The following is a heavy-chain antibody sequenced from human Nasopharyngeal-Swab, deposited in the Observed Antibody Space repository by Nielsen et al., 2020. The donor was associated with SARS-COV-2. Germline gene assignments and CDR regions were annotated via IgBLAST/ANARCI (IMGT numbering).Heavy chain of an antibody. Sequence: GGSLRLSWAASGFTFSSYAMHRVRQAPGKGLEWVAVISYDGSNKYYADSVKGRFTISRDNSKNTLYLQMNSLRAEDTAVYYCARPYSGSYWSYFDYWGQGTLVTVSS. CDR1: GFTFSSYA. CDR2: ISYDGSNK. V-gene: IGHV3-30-3*01. J-gene: IGHJ4*02. CDR3: ARPYSGSYWSYFDY. D-gene: IGHD1-26*01.